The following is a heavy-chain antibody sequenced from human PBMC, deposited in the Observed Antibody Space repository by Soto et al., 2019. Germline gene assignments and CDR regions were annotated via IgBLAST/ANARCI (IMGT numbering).Heavy chain of an antibody. CDR3: EKDSPTGKVQLERTVGCTEFDY. CDR1: GFTFSSYA. V-gene: IGHV3-23*01. Sequence: GGSLRLSCAASGFTFSSYAMSWVRQAPGKGLEWVSAISGSGGSTYYADSVKGRFTISRDNSKNTLYLQMNSLRAEDTAVYYCEKDSPTGKVQLERTVGCTEFDYWGQGTLVTVSS. D-gene: IGHD1-1*01. CDR2: ISGSGGST. J-gene: IGHJ4*02.